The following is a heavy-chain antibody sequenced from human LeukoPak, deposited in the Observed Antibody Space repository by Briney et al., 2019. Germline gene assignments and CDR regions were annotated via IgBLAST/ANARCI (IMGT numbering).Heavy chain of an antibody. V-gene: IGHV3-21*01. CDR1: GFTFSSYS. Sequence: GGSLRLSCAASGFTFSSYSMNWVRQAPGKGLEWVSSISSSSYIYYADSVKGRFTISRDNAKNSLYLQMNSLRAGDTAVYYCARAVSRFYMDVWGKGTTVTVSS. J-gene: IGHJ6*03. CDR3: ARAVSRFYMDV. CDR2: ISSSSYI.